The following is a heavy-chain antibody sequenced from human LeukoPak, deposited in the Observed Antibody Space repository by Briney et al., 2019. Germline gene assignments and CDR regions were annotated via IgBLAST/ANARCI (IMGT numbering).Heavy chain of an antibody. CDR3: ARDQKIFVVRGRGGVDY. Sequence: GASVKVSCKASGYTFTSYAMNWVRQAPGQGLEYMGWINTNSGNPTYAQGFTGRFVFSLDTSVSTAYLQISSLKAEDTAVYYCARDQKIFVVRGRGGVDYWGQGTLVTVSS. V-gene: IGHV7-4-1*02. J-gene: IGHJ4*02. CDR1: GYTFTSYA. CDR2: INTNSGNP. D-gene: IGHD3-10*01.